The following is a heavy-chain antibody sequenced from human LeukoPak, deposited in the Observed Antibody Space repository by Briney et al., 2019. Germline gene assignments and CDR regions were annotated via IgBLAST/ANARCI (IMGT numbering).Heavy chain of an antibody. Sequence: PGRSLRLSCAASGVTFNTYAMHWVRQAPGKGLEWVAVISYDGSNKYYADCVKGRFAISRDNSRNTLYLQVNSLRAKDTAAYFCARGVLTGGTYFAYWGLGTLVTVSA. D-gene: IGHD4/OR15-4a*01. CDR2: ISYDGSNK. J-gene: IGHJ4*02. CDR3: ARGVLTGGTYFAY. V-gene: IGHV3-30*09. CDR1: GVTFNTYA.